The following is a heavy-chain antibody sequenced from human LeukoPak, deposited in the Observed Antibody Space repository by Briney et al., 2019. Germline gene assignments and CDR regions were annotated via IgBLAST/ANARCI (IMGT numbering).Heavy chain of an antibody. Sequence: PGRSLRLSCAASGFTFSSYAMSWVRQAPGRGLEWVSGLSGSGVYTYYADSVKGRFTISRDNSKNTLFLQLNRLRAEDTAMYYCAKAGVQLWSPAGDYWGQGTLVTVSS. CDR2: LSGSGVYT. CDR1: GFTFSSYA. V-gene: IGHV3-23*01. J-gene: IGHJ4*02. D-gene: IGHD5-18*01. CDR3: AKAGVQLWSPAGDY.